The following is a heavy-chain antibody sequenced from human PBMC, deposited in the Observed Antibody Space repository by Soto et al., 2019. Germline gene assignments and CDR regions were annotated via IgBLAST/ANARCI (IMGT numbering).Heavy chain of an antibody. Sequence: GGSLRLSCAASGFTFSSYAMSWVRQAPGKGLEWVSAISGSGGSTYYADSVKGRFTISRDNSKNTLYLQMNSLRAEDTAVYYCAKDSDCSSTSCYYFDYWGQGTLVIVSS. CDR1: GFTFSSYA. CDR3: AKDSDCSSTSCYYFDY. J-gene: IGHJ4*02. D-gene: IGHD2-2*01. V-gene: IGHV3-23*01. CDR2: ISGSGGST.